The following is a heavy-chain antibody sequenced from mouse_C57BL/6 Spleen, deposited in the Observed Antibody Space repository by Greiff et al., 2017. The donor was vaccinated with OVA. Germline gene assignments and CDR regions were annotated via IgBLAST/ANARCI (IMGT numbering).Heavy chain of an antibody. CDR2: IWRGGST. CDR1: GFSLTSYG. CDR3: AKKGARDYAMDY. Sequence: VKLVESGPGLVQPSQSLSITCTVSGFSLTSYGVHWVRQSPGKGLEWLGVIWRGGSTDYNAAFMSRLSITKDNSKSQVFFKMNSLQADDTAIYYCAKKGARDYAMDYWGQGTSVTVSS. J-gene: IGHJ4*01. V-gene: IGHV2-5*01.